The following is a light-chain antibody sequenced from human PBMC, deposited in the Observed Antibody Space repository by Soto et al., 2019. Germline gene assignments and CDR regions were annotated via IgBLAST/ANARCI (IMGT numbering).Light chain of an antibody. CDR1: HSVSSK. Sequence: IVMTQSPATLSVSPGERPTLSCMASHSVSSKLAWFQQKPGQAPSLLIYGVSTRATGVPVRFSGSGSGTEFTLTINSLQYGDFAVYYCQQYNNWPHTFGPGTKVDIK. CDR2: GVS. V-gene: IGKV3-15*01. CDR3: QQYNNWPHT. J-gene: IGKJ2*01.